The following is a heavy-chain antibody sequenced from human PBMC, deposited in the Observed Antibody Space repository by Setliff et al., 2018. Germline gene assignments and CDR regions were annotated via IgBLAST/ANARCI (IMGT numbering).Heavy chain of an antibody. D-gene: IGHD3-3*01. Sequence: ASVKVSCKASGYTFTSYDINWVRQATGQGLEWMGWMNPNSGNTGYAQKFQGRVTMTRNTSISTAYMDLSSLRFEDTAVYYCARAQSWSGGPYYFDNWGQGTLVTVS. CDR3: ARAQSWSGGPYYFDN. V-gene: IGHV1-8*02. CDR2: MNPNSGNT. CDR1: GYTFTSYD. J-gene: IGHJ4*02.